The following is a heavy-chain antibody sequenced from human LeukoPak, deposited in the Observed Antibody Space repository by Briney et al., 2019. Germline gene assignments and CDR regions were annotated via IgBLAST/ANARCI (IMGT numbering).Heavy chain of an antibody. J-gene: IGHJ4*02. D-gene: IGHD2-15*01. CDR1: GFTFSNYA. V-gene: IGHV3-30*04. CDR3: ARQDCSGGSCYLDY. CDR2: ISYHGSDQ. Sequence: GRSLRLSCAASGFTFSNYAMHWVRQAPGKGLDWVAVISYHGSDQYYADSVKGRFTISRDYSKNTLYLQMNSLRTEDTAVYYCARQDCSGGSCYLDYWGQGTLVTVSS.